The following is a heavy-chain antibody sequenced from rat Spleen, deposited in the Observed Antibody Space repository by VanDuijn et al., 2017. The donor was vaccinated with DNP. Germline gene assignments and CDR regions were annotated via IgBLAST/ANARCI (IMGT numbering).Heavy chain of an antibody. CDR2: ISNSGIT. D-gene: IGHD4-5*01. Sequence: QVQLKESGPGLVQPSQTLSLTCTVSGFALTSYGVSWLRQPPGKGLEWIAAISNSGITYYNSALKSRLSIYRDTSKSQVFLKMNSLQTEDTAMYFCARGNAMDAWGQGTSVTVSS. J-gene: IGHJ4*01. CDR1: GFALTSYG. CDR3: ARGNAMDA. V-gene: IGHV2S8*01.